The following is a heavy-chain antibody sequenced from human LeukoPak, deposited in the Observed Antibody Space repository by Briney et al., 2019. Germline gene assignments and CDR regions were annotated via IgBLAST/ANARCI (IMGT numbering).Heavy chain of an antibody. CDR2: IRYDGSNK. CDR1: GFTFSSYG. Sequence: GGSLRLSCAASGFTFSSYGMHWVRQAPGKGLEWVAFIRYDGSNKYYADSVKGRFTISRDNSKNTLYLQMNSLRAEDTAVYYCAKDPTPAYYDFWSGSIVDDYWGQGTLVTVSS. J-gene: IGHJ4*02. V-gene: IGHV3-30*02. CDR3: AKDPTPAYYDFWSGSIVDDY. D-gene: IGHD3-3*01.